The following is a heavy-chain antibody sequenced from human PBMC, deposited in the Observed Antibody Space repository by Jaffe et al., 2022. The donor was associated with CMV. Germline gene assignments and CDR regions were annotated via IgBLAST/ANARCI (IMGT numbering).Heavy chain of an antibody. D-gene: IGHD3-10*01. Sequence: QVQLQESGPGLVKPSQTLSLTCTVSGGSISSGGYYWSWIRQHPGKGLEWIGYIYYSGSTYYNPSLKSRVTISVDTSKNQFSLKLSSVTAADTAVYYCARVGPGSGSKDYYYYGMDVWGQGTTVTVSS. CDR2: IYYSGST. CDR1: GGSISSGGYY. V-gene: IGHV4-31*03. CDR3: ARVGPGSGSKDYYYYGMDV. J-gene: IGHJ6*02.